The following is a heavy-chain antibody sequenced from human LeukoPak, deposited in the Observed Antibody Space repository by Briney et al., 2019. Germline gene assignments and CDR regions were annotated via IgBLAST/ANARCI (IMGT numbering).Heavy chain of an antibody. Sequence: ASVKVSCKASGYTFTGYYMHWVRQAPGQGLEWMGWINPNSGGTNYAQKLQGRVTMTTDTSTSTAYMELRSLRSDDTAVYYCARGYSIHDAFDIWGQGTMVTVSS. J-gene: IGHJ3*02. V-gene: IGHV1-2*02. D-gene: IGHD6-13*01. CDR1: GYTFTGYY. CDR3: ARGYSIHDAFDI. CDR2: INPNSGGT.